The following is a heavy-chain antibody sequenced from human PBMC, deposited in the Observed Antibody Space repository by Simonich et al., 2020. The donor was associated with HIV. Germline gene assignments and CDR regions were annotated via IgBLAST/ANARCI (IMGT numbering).Heavy chain of an antibody. J-gene: IGHJ6*02. Sequence: QVQVVQSGAEVKKPGASVKVSCKVSGYTLTDLSIHWLRQAPGKGFEWMGGFDRDDDETLYAQMCQGRVTLTEDTSTDTAYMELSSLRSEDTAVYYCARDAWELLYYYGMDVWGQGTTVTVSS. CDR3: ARDAWELLYYYGMDV. D-gene: IGHD1-26*01. V-gene: IGHV1-24*01. CDR1: GYTLTDLS. CDR2: FDRDDDET.